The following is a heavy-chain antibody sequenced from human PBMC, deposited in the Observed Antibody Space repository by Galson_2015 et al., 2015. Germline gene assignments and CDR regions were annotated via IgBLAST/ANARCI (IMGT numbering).Heavy chain of an antibody. CDR2: INPIGGGA. CDR3: ARDSGTTVGSSELGH. CDR1: GYTFTDYY. V-gene: IGHV1-46*01. Sequence: SVKVSCKASGYTFTDYYLNWVRQAPGQGLEWMGIINPIGGGAYYAQNFQDRVTMTRDKSTSTVYMELGSLMSEDTAVYYCARDSGTTVGSSELGHWGQGTLVPVSS. J-gene: IGHJ4*02. D-gene: IGHD3-10*01.